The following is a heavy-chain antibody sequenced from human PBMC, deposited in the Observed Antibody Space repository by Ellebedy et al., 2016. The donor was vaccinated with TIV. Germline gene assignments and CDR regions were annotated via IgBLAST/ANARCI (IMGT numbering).Heavy chain of an antibody. J-gene: IGHJ4*02. CDR3: HWARTRKGYYYFDY. Sequence: SVKVSXXASGGSFNTYAVNWVRQAPGGGLEWLGGIIPIFSAINYAQKFKGRVTISADEATSTAYMEVSSLRSEDTANNYCHWARTRKGYYYFDYWGQGTLVTVSS. D-gene: IGHD3-10*01. V-gene: IGHV1-69*13. CDR1: GGSFNTYA. CDR2: IIPIFSAI.